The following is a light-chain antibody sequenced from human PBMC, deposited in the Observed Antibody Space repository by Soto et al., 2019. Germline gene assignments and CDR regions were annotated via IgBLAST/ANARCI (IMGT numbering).Light chain of an antibody. CDR1: QSVSSY. CDR3: QQRSNS. J-gene: IGKJ4*01. Sequence: EIVLTQSPATLSLSPGERATLSCRASQSVSSYLAWYQQKPGRAPRLLIYDASTRATGIPPRFSGSGSGTDFTLTISSLEPEDFAVYYCQQRSNSFGGGTKVDI. CDR2: DAS. V-gene: IGKV3-11*01.